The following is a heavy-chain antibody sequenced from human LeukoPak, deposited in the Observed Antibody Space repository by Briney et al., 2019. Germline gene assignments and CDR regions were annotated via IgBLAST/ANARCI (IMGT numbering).Heavy chain of an antibody. D-gene: IGHD3-22*01. CDR3: ARDHDSSGYYVLD. V-gene: IGHV3-33*01. J-gene: IGHJ4*02. CDR1: GFTFSSYG. CDR2: IWYDGSNK. Sequence: GGSLRLSCAAPGFTFSSYGMHWVRQAPGKGLEWVAVIWYDGSNKYYADSVKGRFTISRDNSKNTLYLQMNSLRAEDTAVYYCARDHDSSGYYVLDWGQGTLVTVSS.